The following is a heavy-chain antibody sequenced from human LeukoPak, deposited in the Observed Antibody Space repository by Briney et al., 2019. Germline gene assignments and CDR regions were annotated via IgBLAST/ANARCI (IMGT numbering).Heavy chain of an antibody. V-gene: IGHV1-2*06. CDR3: ARDRRITMIVGGNWFDP. CDR2: INPNSGGT. J-gene: IGHJ5*02. D-gene: IGHD3-22*01. CDR1: GCTFTGYY. Sequence: ASVKVSCKASGCTFTGYYMHWVRQAPGQGLEWMGRINPNSGGTNYAQKFQGRVTMTRDTSISTAYMELSRLRSDDTAVYYCARDRRITMIVGGNWFDPWGQGTLVTVSS.